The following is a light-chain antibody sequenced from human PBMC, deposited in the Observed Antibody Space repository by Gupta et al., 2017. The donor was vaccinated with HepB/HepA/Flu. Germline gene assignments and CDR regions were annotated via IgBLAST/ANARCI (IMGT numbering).Light chain of an antibody. CDR3: QQYYTTPRT. CDR2: WAS. CDR1: QSVLYNSNNKHY. V-gene: IGKV4-1*01. Sequence: DIVMNQSPDSLAVSLGERATINCKSNQSVLYNSNNKHYLVWYQQKPGQPPKLLIYWASTRESGVPDRFTGSGSGTDFTLTISNLQAEDVAVYYCQQYYTTPRTFGQGTKVEIK. J-gene: IGKJ1*01.